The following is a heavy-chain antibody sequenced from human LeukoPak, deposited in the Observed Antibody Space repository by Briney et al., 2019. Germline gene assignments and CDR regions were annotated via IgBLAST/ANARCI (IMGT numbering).Heavy chain of an antibody. D-gene: IGHD3-10*01. J-gene: IGHJ4*02. Sequence: GGSLRLSCAASGFTFSSYAMHWVRQAPGKGLEWVAAISYDGSNEYYADSVKGRFTISRDNSKNTLYLQMNSLRAEDTAVYYCARGWKVRPFDYWGQGTLVTVSS. CDR1: GFTFSSYA. V-gene: IGHV3-30*04. CDR3: ARGWKVRPFDY. CDR2: ISYDGSNE.